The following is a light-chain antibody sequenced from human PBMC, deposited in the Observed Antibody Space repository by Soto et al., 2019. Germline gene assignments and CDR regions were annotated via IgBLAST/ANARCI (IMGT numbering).Light chain of an antibody. J-gene: IGKJ5*01. CDR3: QQANSFPIT. Sequence: DIQMTKSPSTLSASVGDRVTITCRASQSISSWLAWYQEKPGKAPKLLIYKASSLESGVPSRFSGSGSGTDFTLTINSLQPEDFATYYCQQANSFPITFGQGTRLEIK. V-gene: IGKV1-5*03. CDR2: KAS. CDR1: QSISSW.